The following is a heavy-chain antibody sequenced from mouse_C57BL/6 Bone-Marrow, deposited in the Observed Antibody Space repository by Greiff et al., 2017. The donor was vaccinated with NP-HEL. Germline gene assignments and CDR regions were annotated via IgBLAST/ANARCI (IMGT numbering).Heavy chain of an antibody. CDR2: IYPGDGDT. CDR3: ASPNWGVYYLDY. CDR1: GYAFSSSW. D-gene: IGHD4-1*01. Sequence: QVQLQQSGPELVKPGASVKISCKASGYAFSSSWMDWVKQSPGKGLEWIGRIYPGDGDTNYNGKFKGKATLTADKSSSTAYMQLSSLTSEDSAVYFCASPNWGVYYLDYWGQGTTLTVSS. V-gene: IGHV1-82*01. J-gene: IGHJ2*01.